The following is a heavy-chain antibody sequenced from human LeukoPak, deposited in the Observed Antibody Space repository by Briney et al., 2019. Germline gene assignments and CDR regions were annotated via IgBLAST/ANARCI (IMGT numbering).Heavy chain of an antibody. CDR3: ARGQAIPGAEYFQH. J-gene: IGHJ1*01. CDR2: IYHSGST. V-gene: IGHV4-4*02. D-gene: IGHD2-21*01. CDR1: GGSISSSNW. Sequence: SGTLSLTCAVSGGSISSSNWWSWVRQPPGKGLEWIGEIYHSGSTNYNPSLKSRVTISVDKSKNQSSLKLSSVTAADTAVYYCARGQAIPGAEYFQHWGQGTLVTVSS.